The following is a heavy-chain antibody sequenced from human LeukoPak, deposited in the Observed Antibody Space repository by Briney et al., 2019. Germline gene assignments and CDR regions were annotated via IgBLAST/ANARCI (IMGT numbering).Heavy chain of an antibody. CDR1: GCTFSSYT. J-gene: IGHJ4*02. V-gene: IGHV1-69*04. CDR3: ARDVATLYYFDY. CDR2: IIPILGIA. Sequence: ASVKVSCKASGCTFSSYTITWVRQAPGQGLEWMGRIIPILGIANYAQKLQGRVTITADKATSTAYMELSSLRSEDTAVYYCARDVATLYYFDYWGQGTLVTVSS. D-gene: IGHD6-6*01.